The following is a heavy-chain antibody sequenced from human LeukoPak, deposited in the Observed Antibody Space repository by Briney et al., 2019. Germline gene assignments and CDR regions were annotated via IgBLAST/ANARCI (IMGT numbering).Heavy chain of an antibody. CDR1: GYPFSSYS. Sequence: GGSLRLSCVASGYPFSSYSMNWIRQAPGKGLEWVSYISVSGGVRSYADSVKGRFTISRDDARNSLYLQMNSLRVEDTAVYYCARDHNYGSDYWGQGTLVTVSS. V-gene: IGHV3-48*01. CDR2: ISVSGGVR. CDR3: ARDHNYGSDY. D-gene: IGHD5-18*01. J-gene: IGHJ4*02.